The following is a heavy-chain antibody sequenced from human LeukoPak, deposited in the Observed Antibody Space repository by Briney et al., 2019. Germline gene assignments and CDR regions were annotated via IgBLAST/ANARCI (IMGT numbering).Heavy chain of an antibody. D-gene: IGHD3-10*01. CDR2: ISAYNGNT. V-gene: IGHV1-18*04. CDR3: ARGPYASGDY. J-gene: IGHJ4*02. Sequence: ASVTVSCKASGYTFTCYGISWVRQAPGQGLEWMGCISAYNGNTNYAQKLQGRVTMTTDTPTSKAYMELRSLRADDTAVYYCARGPYASGDYWGQGTLVTVSS. CDR1: GYTFTCYG.